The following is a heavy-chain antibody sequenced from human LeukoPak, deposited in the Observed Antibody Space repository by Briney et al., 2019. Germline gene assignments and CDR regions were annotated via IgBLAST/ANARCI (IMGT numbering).Heavy chain of an antibody. CDR2: ISNDGRSK. Sequence: GGSLRLSCAASGFTFSSYAMHWVRQPPGKGLEWVAVISNDGRSKFYADSVKGRFTISRDNSKNMLSLQVNSLRPEDTSVYYCVRDANSGLGTIDYWGQGTPVTISS. V-gene: IGHV3-30*04. D-gene: IGHD1/OR15-1a*01. CDR3: VRDANSGLGTIDY. CDR1: GFTFSSYA. J-gene: IGHJ4*02.